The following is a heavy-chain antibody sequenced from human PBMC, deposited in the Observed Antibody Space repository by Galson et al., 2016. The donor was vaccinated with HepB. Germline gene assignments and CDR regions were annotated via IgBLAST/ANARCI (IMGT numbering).Heavy chain of an antibody. V-gene: IGHV3-53*01. CDR2: IYSRGST. CDR1: GFTVSSNC. J-gene: IGHJ3*02. D-gene: IGHD5-24*01. Sequence: SLRLSCAASGFTVSSNCMSWVRQAPGKGLEWVSLIYSRGSTYYADSVKGRFTISSDNSKNTVYLQMNTLRAEDTAVYYCARRWKEMATITDAFDIWGQGTIVAVSS. CDR3: ARRWKEMATITDAFDI.